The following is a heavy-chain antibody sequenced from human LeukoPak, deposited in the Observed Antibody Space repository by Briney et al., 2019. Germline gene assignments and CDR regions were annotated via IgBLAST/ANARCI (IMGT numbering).Heavy chain of an antibody. CDR1: GFTFSSYA. V-gene: IGHV3-30*04. CDR2: LSYDGGIK. J-gene: IGHJ6*03. Sequence: GGSLRLSCAASGFTFSSYAMHWVRQAPGKGLEWVAVLSYDGGIKYYADSVKGRFTFSRDNSKNTLSLQMNSLRAEDTALYYCARSRYCSGGTCYSNYYYYYMDVWGKGTSVTVS. CDR3: ARSRYCSGGTCYSNYYYYYMDV. D-gene: IGHD2-15*01.